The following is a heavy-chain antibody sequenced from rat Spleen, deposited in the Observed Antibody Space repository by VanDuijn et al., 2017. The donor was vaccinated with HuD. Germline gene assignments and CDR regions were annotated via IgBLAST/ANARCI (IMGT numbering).Heavy chain of an antibody. Sequence: QVQLKESGPGLALPSQTLSLTCTVSGFSLDNYNVHWVRQSPGKGLEWMGVIWNIGGTRYNSALKSRLSISKDTSTSQVFLKMNSLQTEDTATYYCARDENGYVNQWFAYWGQGTLVTVSS. CDR1: GFSLDNYN. CDR3: ARDENGYVNQWFAY. V-gene: IGHV2-41*01. D-gene: IGHD1-4*01. J-gene: IGHJ3*01. CDR2: IWNIGGT.